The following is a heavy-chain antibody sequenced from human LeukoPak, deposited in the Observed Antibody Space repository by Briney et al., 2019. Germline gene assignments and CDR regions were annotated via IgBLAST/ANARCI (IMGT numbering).Heavy chain of an antibody. CDR1: GYTLTDYY. V-gene: IGHV1-2*04. J-gene: IGHJ5*02. CDR3: ARGGELLIPHRRNWFDP. Sequence: ASVKVSCKASGYTLTDYYMHWVRQAPGQGLEWMGRINPNSGGTNYAQKFQGWVTMTRDTSISTAYMELSRLRSDDTAVYYCARGGELLIPHRRNWFDPWGQGTLVTVSS. D-gene: IGHD1-26*01. CDR2: INPNSGGT.